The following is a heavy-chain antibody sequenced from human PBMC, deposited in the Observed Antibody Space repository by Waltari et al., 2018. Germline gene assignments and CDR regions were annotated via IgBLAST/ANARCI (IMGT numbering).Heavy chain of an antibody. CDR3: ARAPTYYYDSSGYYLGY. J-gene: IGHJ4*02. D-gene: IGHD3-22*01. CDR2: INPNRGGT. CDR1: GYTFNGFY. V-gene: IGHV1-2*02. Sequence: QVQLVQSGAEVKKPGASVKVSCKASGYTFNGFYMHWVRQAPGQGLDWMGWINPNRGGTNYAQKFQGRVTMTRDTSISTAYMELSRLRSDDTAVYYCARAPTYYYDSSGYYLGYWGQGTLVTVSS.